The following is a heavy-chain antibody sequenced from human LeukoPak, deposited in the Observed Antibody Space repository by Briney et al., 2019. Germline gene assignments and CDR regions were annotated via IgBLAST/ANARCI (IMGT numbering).Heavy chain of an antibody. V-gene: IGHV4-34*01. D-gene: IGHD3/OR15-3a*01. Sequence: SETLSLTCAVYGDSLSGYYWSWIRQPPGMGLEWTGEINHSGTTNYNPSLESRVTISVDTSKNQFSLKLYSVTAADRAVYYCERGPQYDYCYESRFFARRSFAYWGQGTLVTVSS. CDR1: GDSLSGYY. CDR2: INHSGTT. J-gene: IGHJ4*02. CDR3: ERGPQYDYCYESRFFARRSFAY.